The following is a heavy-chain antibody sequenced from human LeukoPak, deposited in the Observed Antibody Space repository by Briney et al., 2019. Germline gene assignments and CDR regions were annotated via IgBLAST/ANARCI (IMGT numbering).Heavy chain of an antibody. J-gene: IGHJ6*02. D-gene: IGHD2-2*01. CDR2: ISAYNGNT. Sequence: ASVKVSCKASGYTFTSCGISWVRQAPGQGLEGMGWISAYNGNTNYAQKLQGRVTMTTDTSTSTAYMELRSLRSDDTAVYYCARDIVVVPATYYYYGMDVWGQGTTVTVSS. CDR1: GYTFTSCG. CDR3: ARDIVVVPATYYYYGMDV. V-gene: IGHV1-18*01.